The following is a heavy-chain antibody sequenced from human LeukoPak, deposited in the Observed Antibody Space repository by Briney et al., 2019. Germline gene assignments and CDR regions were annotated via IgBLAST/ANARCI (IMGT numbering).Heavy chain of an antibody. CDR2: INPSGGST. CDR1: GYTFTSYY. Sequence: ASVEVSCKASGYTFTSYYMHWVRQAPGQGLEWMGIINPSGGSTSYAQKFQGRVAMTRDMSTSTVYMELSSLRSEDTAVYYCARSSIAARPGLDWGQGTLVTVSS. CDR3: ARSSIAARPGLD. D-gene: IGHD6-6*01. V-gene: IGHV1-46*01. J-gene: IGHJ4*02.